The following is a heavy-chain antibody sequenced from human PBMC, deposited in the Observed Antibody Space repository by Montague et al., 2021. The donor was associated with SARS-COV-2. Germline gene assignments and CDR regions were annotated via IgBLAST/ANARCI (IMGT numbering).Heavy chain of an antibody. J-gene: IGHJ6*02. Sequence: SLRLSCAASGFTLSDNYMSWIRQAPGKGLEWVSYISSSSRDIKYXDSVKGRFTISRDNVESSLYLQMNSLRGEDTAVYYCARERRVVATGSHYGMDVWGPGTTVIVSS. V-gene: IGHV3-11*05. CDR3: ARERRVVATGSHYGMDV. D-gene: IGHD5-12*01. CDR2: ISSSSRDI. CDR1: GFTLSDNY.